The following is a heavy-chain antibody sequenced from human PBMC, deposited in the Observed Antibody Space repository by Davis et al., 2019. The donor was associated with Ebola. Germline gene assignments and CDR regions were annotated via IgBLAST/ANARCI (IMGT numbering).Heavy chain of an antibody. D-gene: IGHD3-10*01. CDR1: GGSFSGYY. J-gene: IGHJ6*02. CDR2: IYYSGST. Sequence: SETLSLTCAVYGGSFSGYYWSWIRQPPGKGLEWIGTIYYSGSTYYNPSLKSRVTISVDTSKNQFSLKLSSVTAADTAVYYCARGRTYGSMVYAVDVWGQGTTVTVSS. V-gene: IGHV4-34*01. CDR3: ARGRTYGSMVYAVDV.